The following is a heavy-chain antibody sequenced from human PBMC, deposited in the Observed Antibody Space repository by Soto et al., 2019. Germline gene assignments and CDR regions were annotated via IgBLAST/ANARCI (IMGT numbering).Heavy chain of an antibody. CDR2: IDPSDSYT. V-gene: IGHV5-10-1*01. J-gene: IGHJ6*02. CDR3: ARDIVVVVAAPGYYYGMDV. Sequence: AGESLKISCKGSGYSFTSYWISWVRQMPGKGLEWMGRIDPSDSYTNYSPSFQGHVTISADKSISTAYLQWSSLKASDTAMYYCARDIVVVVAAPGYYYGMDVWGQGTTVT. CDR1: GYSFTSYW. D-gene: IGHD2-15*01.